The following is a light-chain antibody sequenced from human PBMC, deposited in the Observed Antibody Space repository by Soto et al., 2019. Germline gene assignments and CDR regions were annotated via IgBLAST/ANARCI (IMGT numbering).Light chain of an antibody. CDR3: QQRHMWPIT. V-gene: IGKV3D-20*02. Sequence: EIVFAQSPVPLSFSPGERATLPCRASQSVSSSYLAWYQQKPGQAPRLLIYDAYNRATGIPPRFSGSGSGTDFTLTISSLEPEDSAVYYCQQRHMWPITFGQGTRLEIK. CDR1: QSVSSSY. J-gene: IGKJ5*01. CDR2: DAY.